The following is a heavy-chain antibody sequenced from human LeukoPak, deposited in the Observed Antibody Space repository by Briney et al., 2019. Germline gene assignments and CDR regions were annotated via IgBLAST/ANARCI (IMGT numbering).Heavy chain of an antibody. Sequence: SETLSLTCTVSGGSISSSSYYWGWIRQPPGKGLEWIGSIYYSGSTYYNPSLKSRVTISVDTSKNQFSLKLSSVTAADTAVYYCARRITMIAGVDYWGQGTLVTVSS. CDR2: IYYSGST. D-gene: IGHD3-22*01. J-gene: IGHJ4*02. CDR3: ARRITMIAGVDY. V-gene: IGHV4-39*01. CDR1: GGSISSSSYY.